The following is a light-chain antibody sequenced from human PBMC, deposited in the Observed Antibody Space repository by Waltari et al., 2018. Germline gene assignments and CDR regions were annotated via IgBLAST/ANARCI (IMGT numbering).Light chain of an antibody. Sequence: DVVMTPSPLSLPVILGQPASISCRTSESPVSSDGNTYLNWFQQRPGQPPRRLIFKVSNRDSGVPDRFSGSESGTDFTLRISRVEAEDVGVYYCMQGIHRPWTFGQGTKVEIK. V-gene: IGKV2-30*01. CDR2: KVS. J-gene: IGKJ1*01. CDR1: ESPVSSDGNTY. CDR3: MQGIHRPWT.